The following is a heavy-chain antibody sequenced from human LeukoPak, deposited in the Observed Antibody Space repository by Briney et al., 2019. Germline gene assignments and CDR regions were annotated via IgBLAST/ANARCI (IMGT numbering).Heavy chain of an antibody. J-gene: IGHJ4*02. D-gene: IGHD6-6*01. V-gene: IGHV1-69*01. CDR2: IIPIFGTA. Sequence: SVKVSCKASGGTFSSYAISWVRQAPGQGLEWMGGIIPIFGTANYAQKFQGRVAITADESTSTAYMELSSLRSEDTAVYYCASSFPARYSSSSYYFDYWGQGTLVTVSS. CDR1: GGTFSSYA. CDR3: ASSFPARYSSSSYYFDY.